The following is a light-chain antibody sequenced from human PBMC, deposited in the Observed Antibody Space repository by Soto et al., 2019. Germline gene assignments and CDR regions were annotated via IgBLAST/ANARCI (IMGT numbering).Light chain of an antibody. J-gene: IGKJ5*01. CDR3: QHYNSFSPWA. V-gene: IGKV1-5*01. CDR2: DAS. CDR1: QSVGTW. Sequence: DIQMTQAPSTLSASVGDRVTVTCRASQSVGTWLAWYQQKPGRAPNLLIYDASTLASAVPSRFSGSGSGTEFTLTISSLQSDDFATYYCQHYNSFSPWAFGQGTRLEI.